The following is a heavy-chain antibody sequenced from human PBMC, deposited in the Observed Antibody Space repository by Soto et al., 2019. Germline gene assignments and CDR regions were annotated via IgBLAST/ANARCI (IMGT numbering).Heavy chain of an antibody. CDR3: VRRSTLSYHGMDV. J-gene: IGHJ6*02. CDR1: GFTFSSYE. Sequence: SLRLSCAASGFTFSSYEMHWVRQTPGKGLEWVAIISYDGSTKYYSESVKGRFTFSRDNSRDMLYLQMNSLRPEDAAVYYCVRRSTLSYHGMDVWGQGTAVTVSS. V-gene: IGHV3-30-3*01. CDR2: ISYDGSTK.